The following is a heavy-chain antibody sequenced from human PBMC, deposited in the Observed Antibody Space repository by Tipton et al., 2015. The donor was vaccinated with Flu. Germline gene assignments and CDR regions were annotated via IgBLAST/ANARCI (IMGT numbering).Heavy chain of an antibody. CDR2: IKQDGSEK. J-gene: IGHJ3*02. CDR1: GFTFSGYY. Sequence: AVSGFTFSGYYMTWVRQVPGKGLEWVANIKQDGSEKYYVGSVKGRFTISRDNANNSLYLQMDSLRGEDTALYYCARRSNVAFDIWGQGTMVTVSS. V-gene: IGHV3-7*01. CDR3: ARRSNVAFDI.